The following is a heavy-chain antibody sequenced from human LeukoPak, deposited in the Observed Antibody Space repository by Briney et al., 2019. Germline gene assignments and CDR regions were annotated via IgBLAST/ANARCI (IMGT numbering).Heavy chain of an antibody. Sequence: GGSLRLSCAASGFTFSSYGMTWVRQAPGKGLEWVSGISGSGDNTWYADSVKGRFTISRDNSKKTPHLQMHSLRAEDTAVYYCAKASVWTMVRVVSYFAEGGEGIQLTLPS. V-gene: IGHV3-23*01. CDR3: AKASVWTMVRVVSYFAE. J-gene: IGHJ4*02. CDR2: ISGSGDNT. CDR1: GFTFSSYG. D-gene: IGHD3-10*01.